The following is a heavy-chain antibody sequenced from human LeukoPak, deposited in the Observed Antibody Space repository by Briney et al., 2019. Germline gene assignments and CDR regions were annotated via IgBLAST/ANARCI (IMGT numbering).Heavy chain of an antibody. Sequence: GASVKVSCKTTGYIFTGHHVQWVRQAPGQGLEWLGWINPNSGDTNYAQAFQGRVAMTRDMSINTAYMELSRLTSDDTAVYYCAKGLSQDLTNWFDPWGQGTLVTVSS. J-gene: IGHJ5*02. D-gene: IGHD2-8*01. CDR2: INPNSGDT. CDR3: AKGLSQDLTNWFDP. V-gene: IGHV1-2*02. CDR1: GYIFTGHH.